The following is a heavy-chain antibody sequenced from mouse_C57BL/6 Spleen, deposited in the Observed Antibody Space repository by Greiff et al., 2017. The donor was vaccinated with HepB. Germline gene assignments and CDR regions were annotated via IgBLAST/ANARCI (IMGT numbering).Heavy chain of an antibody. V-gene: IGHV1-62-2*01. J-gene: IGHJ2*01. CDR3: ARHEGGRMVTGDYFDY. CDR1: GYTFTEYT. Sequence: LEESGAELVKPGASVKLSCKASGYTFTEYTIHWVKQRSGQGLEWIGWFYPGSGSIKYNEKFKDKATLTADKSSSTVYMELNRLTSEDSAVYFCARHEGGRMVTGDYFDYWGQGTTLTVSS. D-gene: IGHD2-2*01. CDR2: FYPGSGSI.